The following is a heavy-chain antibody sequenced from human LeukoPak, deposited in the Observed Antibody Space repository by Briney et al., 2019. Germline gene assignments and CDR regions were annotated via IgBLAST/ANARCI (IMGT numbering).Heavy chain of an antibody. V-gene: IGHV3-23*01. J-gene: IGHJ6*03. CDR2: VSSSGSYT. Sequence: PGGSLRLSCVASGFSLSNYIMSWVRQAPGKGLEWVSTVSSSGSYTYYADSVKGRFTISKDNSKNTLYLQMNSLRAEDTAVYYCAKDRRLYYYMDVWGKGTTVTISS. CDR3: AKDRRLYYYMDV. CDR1: GFSLSNYI. D-gene: IGHD6-6*01.